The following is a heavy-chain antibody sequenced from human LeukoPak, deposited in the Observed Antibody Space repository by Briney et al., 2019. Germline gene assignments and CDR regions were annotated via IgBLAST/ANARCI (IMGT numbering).Heavy chain of an antibody. J-gene: IGHJ4*02. CDR1: GGSISSYY. D-gene: IGHD5-12*01. V-gene: IGHV4-39*01. CDR2: IYYSGST. CDR3: AGQGWLRLYGFDY. Sequence: PSETLSLTCTVSGGSISSYYWGWIRQPPGKGLEWIGSIYYSGSTYYNPSLKSRVTISVDTSKNQFSLKLSSVTAADTAVYCCAGQGWLRLYGFDYWGQGTLVTVSS.